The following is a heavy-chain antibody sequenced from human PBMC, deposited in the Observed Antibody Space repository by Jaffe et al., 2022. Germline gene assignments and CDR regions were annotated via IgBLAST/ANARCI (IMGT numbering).Heavy chain of an antibody. CDR1: GGSISSSSYY. Sequence: QLQLQESGPGLVKPSETLSLTCTVSGGSISSSSYYWGWIRQPPGKGLEWIGSIYYSGSTYYNPSLKSRVTISVDTSKNQFSLKLSSVTAADTAVYYCAVSLTYDFWSGYYSYNRENWFDPWGQGTLVTVSS. V-gene: IGHV4-39*01. D-gene: IGHD3-3*01. J-gene: IGHJ5*02. CDR3: AVSLTYDFWSGYYSYNRENWFDP. CDR2: IYYSGST.